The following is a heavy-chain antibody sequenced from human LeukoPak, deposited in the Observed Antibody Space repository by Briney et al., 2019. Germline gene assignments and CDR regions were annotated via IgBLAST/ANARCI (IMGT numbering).Heavy chain of an antibody. CDR3: ARQDQLLFSDAFDI. V-gene: IGHV4-61*10. J-gene: IGHJ3*02. Sequence: SETLSLTCTVSGGSISSGSYYWSWIRQPAGKGLEWIGEINHSGSTNYNPSLKSRVTISVDTSKNQFSLKLSSVTAADTAVYYCARQDQLLFSDAFDIWGQGTMVTVSS. CDR1: GGSISSGSYY. CDR2: INHSGST. D-gene: IGHD2-2*01.